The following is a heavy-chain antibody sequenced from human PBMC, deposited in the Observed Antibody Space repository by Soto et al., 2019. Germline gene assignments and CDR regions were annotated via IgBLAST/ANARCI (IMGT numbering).Heavy chain of an antibody. CDR3: ARTDPHDAFDI. J-gene: IGHJ3*02. CDR2: IYYSGST. CDR1: GGSISSYY. Sequence: PSETLSLTCTVSGGSISSYYWSWIRQPPGKGLEWIGYIYYSGSTNYNPSLKSRVTISVDTSKNQFSLKLSSVTAADTAVYYCARTDPHDAFDIWGQGTMVTVSS. V-gene: IGHV4-59*01.